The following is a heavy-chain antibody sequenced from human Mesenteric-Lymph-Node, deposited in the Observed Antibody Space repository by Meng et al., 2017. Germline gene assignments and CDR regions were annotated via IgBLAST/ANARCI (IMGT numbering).Heavy chain of an antibody. CDR3: ARSNNGDY. Sequence: VRSVGFGGSLVKPGGSLGLSCAASGFTFSDHYMDWVRQAPGKGLEWVGRSRNKAKSYTTDYAASVKGRFTIVRDDSKNSVYLQMDSLKTEDTALYYCARSNNGDYWGHGTLVTVSS. CDR2: SRNKAKSYTT. J-gene: IGHJ4*01. D-gene: IGHD4-11*01. CDR1: GFTFSDHY. V-gene: IGHV3-72*01.